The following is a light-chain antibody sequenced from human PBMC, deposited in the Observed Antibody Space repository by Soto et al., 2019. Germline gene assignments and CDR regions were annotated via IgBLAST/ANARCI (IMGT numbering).Light chain of an antibody. Sequence: DIQMTQSPSTLSASVGDRVTITCRASQSIRSWLAWYQQKPGKAPKLLIYYASSLESGVPSRFSGSGSGTEFTLTISSLQPDDFATYYCQQYNSYVTFGQGTKLEIK. V-gene: IGKV1-5*01. CDR2: YAS. J-gene: IGKJ2*01. CDR1: QSIRSW. CDR3: QQYNSYVT.